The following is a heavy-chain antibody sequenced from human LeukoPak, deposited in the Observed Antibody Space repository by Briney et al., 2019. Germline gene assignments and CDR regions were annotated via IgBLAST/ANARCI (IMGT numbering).Heavy chain of an antibody. Sequence: SETLSLTCTVSGGSISSYYWSWIRQPAGKGQEWIGRIYTSGSTNYNPSLKSRVTMSVDTSKNQFSLKLSSVTAADTAVYYCARGYCSSTSCHKDAFDIWGQGTMVTVSS. CDR3: ARGYCSSTSCHKDAFDI. CDR1: GGSISSYY. CDR2: IYTSGST. V-gene: IGHV4-4*07. J-gene: IGHJ3*02. D-gene: IGHD2-2*02.